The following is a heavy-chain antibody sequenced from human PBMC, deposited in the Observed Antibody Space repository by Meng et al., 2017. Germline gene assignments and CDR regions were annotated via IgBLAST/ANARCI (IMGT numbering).Heavy chain of an antibody. CDR2: IIPIFGTA. D-gene: IGHD1-26*01. J-gene: IGHJ4*02. CDR3: ARGIVGATKGFDY. CDR1: GGTFSSYA. V-gene: IGHV1-69*05. Sequence: SVKVSCKASGGTFSSYAISWVRQAPGQGLEWMVEIIPIFGTANYAQKFQGRVTITTDKSTSTAYMELSSLESEDKAVYYCARGIVGATKGFDYWGQGTLVTVSS.